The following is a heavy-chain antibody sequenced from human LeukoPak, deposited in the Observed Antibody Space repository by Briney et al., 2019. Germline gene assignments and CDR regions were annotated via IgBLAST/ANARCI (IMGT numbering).Heavy chain of an antibody. CDR1: GFTFSSYA. Sequence: GGSLRLSCSASGFTFSSYAMHWVRQAPGKGLEYVSAISSNGGSTYYADSVKGRFTISRDNSKNTLYLQMNSLRAEDTAVYYCARSYDSSGYYFDYWGQGTLVTVSS. CDR2: ISSNGGST. J-gene: IGHJ4*02. CDR3: ARSYDSSGYYFDY. D-gene: IGHD3-22*01. V-gene: IGHV3-64*04.